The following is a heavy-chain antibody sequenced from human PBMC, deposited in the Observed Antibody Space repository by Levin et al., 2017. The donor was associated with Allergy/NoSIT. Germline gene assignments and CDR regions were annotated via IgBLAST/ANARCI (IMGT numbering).Heavy chain of an antibody. Sequence: GGSLRLSCAASGFDFNDYAMYWVRQAPGKGLEWVAVISYDGSSKYYADSVKGRFTISRDNSKNRLYLQMNSLRAEDTAVYYCARDIDPWYYDSGGLSYWGQGTLATVSS. J-gene: IGHJ4*02. V-gene: IGHV3-30-3*01. D-gene: IGHD3-22*01. CDR1: GFDFNDYA. CDR2: ISYDGSSK. CDR3: ARDIDPWYYDSGGLSY.